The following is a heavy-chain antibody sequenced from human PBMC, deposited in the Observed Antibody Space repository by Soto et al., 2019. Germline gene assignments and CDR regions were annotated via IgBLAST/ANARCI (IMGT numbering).Heavy chain of an antibody. D-gene: IGHD5-18*01. CDR2: IRSKANSYAT. J-gene: IGHJ6*02. CDR1: GFTFSGSA. V-gene: IGHV3-73*01. Sequence: EVQLVESGGGLVQPGGSLKLSCAASGFTFSGSAMHWVRQASGKGLEWVGRIRSKANSYATAYAASVKGRFTISRDDSKNTAYLQMNSLKTEDTAVYYCTRQRGPGYSYGYGWVWGQGTTVTVSS. CDR3: TRQRGPGYSYGYGWV.